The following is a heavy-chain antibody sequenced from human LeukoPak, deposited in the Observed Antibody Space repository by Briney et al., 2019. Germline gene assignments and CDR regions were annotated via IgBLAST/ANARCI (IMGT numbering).Heavy chain of an antibody. V-gene: IGHV3-30*18. CDR3: AKAIVATGLDY. CDR2: ISYDGSNK. D-gene: IGHD5-12*01. J-gene: IGHJ4*02. Sequence: PGGSLRLSCAASGFTFSSYGMHWVRQAPGKGLEWVAVISYDGSNKYYADSVKGRFTISRDNSKNTLYLQMNSLRAEDTAVYYCAKAIVATGLDYWGQGTLVTVSS. CDR1: GFTFSSYG.